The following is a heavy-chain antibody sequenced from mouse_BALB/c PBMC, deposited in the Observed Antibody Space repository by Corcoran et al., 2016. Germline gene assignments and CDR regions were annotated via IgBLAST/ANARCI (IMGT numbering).Heavy chain of an antibody. CDR1: GYTFTSYV. V-gene: IGHV1S136*01. CDR3: ARERATMINYWYFDV. J-gene: IGHJ1*01. D-gene: IGHD2-4*01. CDR2: INPYNDGT. Sequence: EVQLQQSGPELVKPGASVKMSCKASGYTFTSYVMHWVKQKPGQGLEWIGYINPYNDGTKYNEKFKGKATLTSDKSSSTAYMELSSLTSEDSAVYYCARERATMINYWYFDVWGAGTTVTVSS.